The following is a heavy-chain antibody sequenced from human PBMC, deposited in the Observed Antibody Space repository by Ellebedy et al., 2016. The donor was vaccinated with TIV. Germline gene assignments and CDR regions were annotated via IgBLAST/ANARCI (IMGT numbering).Heavy chain of an antibody. J-gene: IGHJ6*03. CDR2: ISGSGDTT. D-gene: IGHD1-26*01. V-gene: IGHV3-23*01. CDR3: AKGPTTRYYYMDV. Sequence: GESLKISCAASGFTFSSYFMSWVRQAPGKGLEWVSVISGSGDTTYYAASVKGRFTISRDNSKNTLYLQMNSLRAEDTAVYYCAKGPTTRYYYMDVWGKGTTVTVSS. CDR1: GFTFSSYF.